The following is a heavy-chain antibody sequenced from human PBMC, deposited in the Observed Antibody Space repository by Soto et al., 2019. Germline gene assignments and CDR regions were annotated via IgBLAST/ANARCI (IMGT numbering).Heavy chain of an antibody. J-gene: IGHJ3*02. CDR2: IWYDGSIK. CDR3: ASSVGSSWYFDALDI. D-gene: IGHD6-13*01. CDR1: GFTFNTYG. V-gene: IGHV3-33*01. Sequence: PGGSLRLSCAASGFTFNTYGMHWVRQAPGRGLEWVAVIWYDGSIKYYADSVKGRFTISRDNSKNTLYLQMNSLRAEDTAVYYCASSVGSSWYFDALDIWGQGTMVTVSS.